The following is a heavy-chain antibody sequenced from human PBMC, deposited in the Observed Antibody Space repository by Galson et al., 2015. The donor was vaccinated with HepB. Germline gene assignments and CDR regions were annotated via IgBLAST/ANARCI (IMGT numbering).Heavy chain of an antibody. J-gene: IGHJ4*02. Sequence: SLRLSCAASGFTFSSLGMTWVRQAPGKGLECVSAIGVRGTTDYSDSVKGRFIISRDNSKNMLYLQMNNLRAEDTAVYYCAKGTTDIDYWGQGTLVTVSS. CDR1: GFTFSSLG. D-gene: IGHD1-1*01. V-gene: IGHV3-23*01. CDR2: IGVRGTT. CDR3: AKGTTDIDY.